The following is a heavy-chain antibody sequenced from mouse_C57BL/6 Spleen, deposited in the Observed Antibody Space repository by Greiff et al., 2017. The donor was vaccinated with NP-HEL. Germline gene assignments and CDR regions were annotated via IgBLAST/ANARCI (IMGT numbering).Heavy chain of an antibody. D-gene: IGHD2-4*01. Sequence: QVQLQQPGAELVKPGASVKVSCKASGYTFTSYWMHWVKQRPGQGLEWIGRIHPSDSDTNYNQKFKGKATLTVDKSSSTAYMQLSSLTSEDSAVYYCAMGYDYDAWFAYWGQGTLVTVSA. CDR1: GYTFTSYW. V-gene: IGHV1-74*01. J-gene: IGHJ3*01. CDR3: AMGYDYDAWFAY. CDR2: IHPSDSDT.